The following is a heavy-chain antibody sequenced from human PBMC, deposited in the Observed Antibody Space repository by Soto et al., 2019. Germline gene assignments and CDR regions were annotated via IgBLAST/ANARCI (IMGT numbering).Heavy chain of an antibody. CDR3: ARDCGGDCSPDYSDS. J-gene: IGHJ4*02. V-gene: IGHV3-7*01. CDR2: IKPDGSEK. Sequence: GGSPRLSCAASGFTLSSYWMSWFRQAPGKGLEWVANIKPDGSEKYYVDSVKGRFTISRDSAKNSLYLQMNSLRVEDTAVYYCARDCGGDCSPDYSDSWGRGTLVTVSS. CDR1: GFTLSSYW. D-gene: IGHD2-21*02.